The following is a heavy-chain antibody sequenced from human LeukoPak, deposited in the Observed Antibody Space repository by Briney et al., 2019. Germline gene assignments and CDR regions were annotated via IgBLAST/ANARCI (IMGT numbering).Heavy chain of an antibody. Sequence: ASVKVSCKASGGTFSSYAISWVRQAPGQGLEWMGGIIPIFGTANYAQKLQGRVTMTTDTSTSTAYMELRSLRSDDTAVYYCARDLRVAGTVGYWGQGTLVTVSS. CDR1: GGTFSSYA. CDR2: IIPIFGTA. CDR3: ARDLRVAGTVGY. J-gene: IGHJ4*02. V-gene: IGHV1-69*05. D-gene: IGHD4-23*01.